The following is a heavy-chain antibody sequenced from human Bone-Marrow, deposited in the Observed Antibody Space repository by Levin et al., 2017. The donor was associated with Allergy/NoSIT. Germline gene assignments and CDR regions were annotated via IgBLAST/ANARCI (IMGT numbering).Heavy chain of an antibody. CDR3: ARERGDY. Sequence: GGSLRLSCIASGFTFSGSWMNWVRQAPGKGLEWVALIKEDESDQYYADSVKARFTISRDNAKNSLYLQMNNLRAEDTAVYYCARERGDYWGQGTLVTVSS. CDR1: GFTFSGSW. CDR2: IKEDESDQ. D-gene: IGHD3-10*01. J-gene: IGHJ4*02. V-gene: IGHV3-7*01.